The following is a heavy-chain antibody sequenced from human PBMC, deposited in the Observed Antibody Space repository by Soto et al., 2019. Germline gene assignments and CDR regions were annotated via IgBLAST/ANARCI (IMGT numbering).Heavy chain of an antibody. J-gene: IGHJ4*02. Sequence: EVQLLESGGGLVQPGGSLRLSCAASGFTFSSYAMSWVRQTPGKGLEWVSAIGGGGRSTYYADSVKGRFTISRDNSKNTLVLQMNSLRAEDTAIYYCAKPTGSAHISDYWGQGTLVTVSS. CDR3: AKPTGSAHISDY. CDR1: GFTFSSYA. D-gene: IGHD1-26*01. V-gene: IGHV3-23*01. CDR2: IGGGGRST.